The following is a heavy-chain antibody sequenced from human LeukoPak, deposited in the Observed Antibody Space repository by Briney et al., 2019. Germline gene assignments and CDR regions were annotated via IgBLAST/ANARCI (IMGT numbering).Heavy chain of an antibody. CDR1: GYTFTDSY. CDR3: ARVKADSHGIYYYYYYMDV. D-gene: IGHD5-18*01. J-gene: IGHJ6*03. CDR2: ISPNSGGT. Sequence: GASVKVSCKASGYTFTDSYIHWVRQAPGQGLEWMGWISPNSGGTNYAQKFQVRVTMTRDTSINTAYMELTRLRSDDTAVYYCARVKADSHGIYYYYYYMDVWGKGTTVTVSS. V-gene: IGHV1-2*02.